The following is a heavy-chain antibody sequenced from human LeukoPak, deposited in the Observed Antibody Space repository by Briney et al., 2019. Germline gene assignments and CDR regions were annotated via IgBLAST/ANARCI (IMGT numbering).Heavy chain of an antibody. J-gene: IGHJ6*02. Sequence: TGGSLRLSCAASGFTFSSYAMSWVRQAPGKGLEWVSAISGSGGSTYYADSVKGRFTISRDNSKNTLYLQMNSLRAEDTAVYYCAKATLSNYYYYGMDVWGQGTTVTVSS. CDR3: AKATLSNYYYYGMDV. CDR2: ISGSGGST. V-gene: IGHV3-23*01. D-gene: IGHD3-16*01. CDR1: GFTFSSYA.